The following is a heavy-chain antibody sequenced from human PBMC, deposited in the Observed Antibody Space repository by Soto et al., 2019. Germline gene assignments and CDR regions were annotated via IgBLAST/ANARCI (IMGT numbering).Heavy chain of an antibody. Sequence: GGSLRLSCAASGFTFSSYSMNWVRQAPGKGLEWVSSISSSSSYIYYADSVKGRFTISRDNAKNSLYLQMNSLRAEDTAVYYCARVAIPRPGEDDAFDIWGQGTMVTVSS. J-gene: IGHJ3*02. D-gene: IGHD7-27*01. V-gene: IGHV3-21*01. CDR2: ISSSSSYI. CDR3: ARVAIPRPGEDDAFDI. CDR1: GFTFSSYS.